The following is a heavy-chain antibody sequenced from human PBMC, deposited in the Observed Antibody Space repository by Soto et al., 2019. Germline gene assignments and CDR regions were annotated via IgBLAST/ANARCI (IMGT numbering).Heavy chain of an antibody. J-gene: IGHJ4*02. CDR3: ARELGGGDTY. CDR1: GFTFSNYS. D-gene: IGHD2-15*01. Sequence: EVQVVESGGGLVQPGGSLRLSCAGAGFTFSNYSMHWVRQVPGKGLVWVSRISPDGRRTNYADSVKGRFTISRDNAKKTVYLQMNSLGAEDTAVYYCARELGGGDTYWGLGTLVTVSS. V-gene: IGHV3-74*01. CDR2: ISPDGRRT.